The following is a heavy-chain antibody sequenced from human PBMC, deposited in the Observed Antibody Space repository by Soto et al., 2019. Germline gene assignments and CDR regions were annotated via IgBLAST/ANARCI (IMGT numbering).Heavy chain of an antibody. Sequence: QVQLVESGGGVVQPGKSVRLSCAASGFTFSSYGMHWVRQAPVRGLEWVSTISYDGTETHYADSVKGRFTISRDNSKNTLYLQMNGLRPVDTAEYYCAKDLYGVATSEWHDFDYWGQGSLVTVSS. D-gene: IGHD2-2*01. V-gene: IGHV3-30*18. CDR2: ISYDGTET. CDR3: AKDLYGVATSEWHDFDY. J-gene: IGHJ4*02. CDR1: GFTFSSYG.